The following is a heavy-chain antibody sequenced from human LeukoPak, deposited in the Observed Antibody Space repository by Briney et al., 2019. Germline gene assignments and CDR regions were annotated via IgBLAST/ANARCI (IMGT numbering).Heavy chain of an antibody. V-gene: IGHV4-4*02. Sequence: SETLSLTCAVSGGSISSSNWWSWVRQPPGKGLEWIGEIYHSGSTNYNPSLKSRVTISVDTSKNQFSLKLSSVTAADTAVYYCARDRGGKGVDYYYMDVWGKGTTVTISS. D-gene: IGHD3-10*01. CDR3: ARDRGGKGVDYYYMDV. CDR2: IYHSGST. CDR1: GGSISSSNW. J-gene: IGHJ6*03.